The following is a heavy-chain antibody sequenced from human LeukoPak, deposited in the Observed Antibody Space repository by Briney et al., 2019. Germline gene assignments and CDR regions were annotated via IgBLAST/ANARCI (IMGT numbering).Heavy chain of an antibody. D-gene: IGHD2-15*01. CDR1: GDSISGYY. Sequence: SETLSLTCTVSGDSISGYYWSWIRQPPGKGLEWIGYIYYSGSTSYNPSLKSRVTMSLDSSKNQPSLKMTSVTAADTAVYFCARAYCSGGSCFSRGNFDYWGQGTLVTVSS. CDR2: IYYSGST. J-gene: IGHJ4*02. V-gene: IGHV4-59*08. CDR3: ARAYCSGGSCFSRGNFDY.